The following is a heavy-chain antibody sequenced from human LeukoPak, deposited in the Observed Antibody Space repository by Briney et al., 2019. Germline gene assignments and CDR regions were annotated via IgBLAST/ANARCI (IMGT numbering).Heavy chain of an antibody. CDR3: AKDLSVDY. D-gene: IGHD2/OR15-2a*01. Sequence: PGGSLRLSCAASGFTFINYGIHWVRQAPGKGLEWVAFIRYDGTNKYYADSVKGRFTISRDNSKNTLYLQMNSLRAEDTAVYYCAKDLSVDYWGHGTLVTVSS. V-gene: IGHV3-30*02. J-gene: IGHJ4*01. CDR2: IRYDGTNK. CDR1: GFTFINYG.